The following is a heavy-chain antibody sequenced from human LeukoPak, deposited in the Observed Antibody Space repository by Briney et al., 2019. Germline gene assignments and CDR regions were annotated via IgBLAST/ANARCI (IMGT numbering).Heavy chain of an antibody. CDR2: ISSSSSYI. J-gene: IGHJ4*02. CDR1: GSTFSSYS. CDR3: ARSGRGRWLQSNYFDY. Sequence: GGSLRLSCAASGSTFSSYSMNWVRQAPGKGLEWVSSISSSSSYIYYADSVKGRFTISRDNAKNSLYLQMNSLRAEDTAVYYCARSGRGRWLQSNYFDYWGQGTLVTVSS. D-gene: IGHD5-24*01. V-gene: IGHV3-21*01.